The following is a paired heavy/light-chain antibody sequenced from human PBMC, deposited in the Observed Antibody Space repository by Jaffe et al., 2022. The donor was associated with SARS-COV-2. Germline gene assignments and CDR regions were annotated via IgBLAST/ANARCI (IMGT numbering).Heavy chain of an antibody. J-gene: IGHJ5*02. Sequence: QVQLQESGPGLVKPSQTLSLTCTVSGGPLSSGTCYWTWIRQRPGKGLEFIGYIYYTGSSFYNPSLKSRVTISVDTSTNQFSLKLTSVTAADTAVYYCAREFCFGPDCRWDPWGQGIPVNVSS. CDR1: GGPLSSGTCY. CDR2: IYYTGSS. CDR3: AREFCFGPDCRWDP. V-gene: IGHV4-30-4*01. D-gene: IGHD2-21*02.
Light chain of an antibody. J-gene: IGLJ1*01. Sequence: QSALTQPASVSGSLGQSITISCAGTNSDVGGYNSVSWYQKHPGRAPKLIIYEVTYRPSGVSDRFSGSKSGNTASLTISGLQADDEADYYCSSNTNTIDLRVFGPGTKVTVL. V-gene: IGLV2-14*03. CDR1: NSDVGGYNS. CDR2: EVT. CDR3: SSNTNTIDLRV.